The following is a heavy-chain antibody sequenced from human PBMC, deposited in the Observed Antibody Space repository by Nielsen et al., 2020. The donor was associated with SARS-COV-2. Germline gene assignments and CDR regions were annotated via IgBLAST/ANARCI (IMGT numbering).Heavy chain of an antibody. V-gene: IGHV3-11*04. D-gene: IGHD3/OR15-3a*01. Sequence: LSLTCTVSGGSISDYYMSWIRQAPGKGLEWVSYISSSSSIIYYADSVRGRFTISRDLSKNTVYLQMSSLRVEDTAVYYCARDLTFGAYWFDPWSQGTLVTVSS. CDR3: ARDLTFGAYWFDP. J-gene: IGHJ5*02. CDR1: GGSISDYY. CDR2: ISSSSSII.